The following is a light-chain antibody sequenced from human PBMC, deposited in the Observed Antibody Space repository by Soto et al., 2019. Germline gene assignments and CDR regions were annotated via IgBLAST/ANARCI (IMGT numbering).Light chain of an antibody. CDR3: QQYKNWPWT. Sequence: EIVMTQSPATLSVSPGERATLSCRASQSVSSNLAWFQQKPGQPPRLLIYGASTRATGIPARFSGSVSGAEFTLTISSLQSEDFAVYYCQQYKNWPWTFGQGTKVEIK. CDR2: GAS. CDR1: QSVSSN. V-gene: IGKV3-15*01. J-gene: IGKJ1*01.